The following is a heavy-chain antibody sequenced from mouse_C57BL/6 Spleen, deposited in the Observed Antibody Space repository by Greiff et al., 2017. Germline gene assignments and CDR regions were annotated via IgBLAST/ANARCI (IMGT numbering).Heavy chain of an antibody. D-gene: IGHD2-5*01. CDR1: GFSFNTYA. Sequence: EVKLVESGGGLVQPKGSLKLSCAASGFSFNTYAMNWVRQAPGRGLEWVARIRSKSNNYATYYADSVKDRFTISRDDSESMLYLQMNNLKTKDTAMYYCVRERPHYSNCGYYFDYWGQGTTLTVSS. V-gene: IGHV10-1*01. CDR2: IRSKSNNYAT. CDR3: VRERPHYSNCGYYFDY. J-gene: IGHJ2*01.